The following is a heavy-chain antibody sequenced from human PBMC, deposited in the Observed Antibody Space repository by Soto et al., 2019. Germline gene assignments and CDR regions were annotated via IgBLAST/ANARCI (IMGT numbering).Heavy chain of an antibody. CDR3: ARPSDYSNYVFFLDYYYGMDV. V-gene: IGHV1-69*01. J-gene: IGHJ6*02. CDR1: GGTFSSYA. D-gene: IGHD4-4*01. Sequence: QVQLVQSGAEVKKPGSSVKVSCKASGGTFSSYAISWVRQAPGQGLEWMGGIIPIFGTANYAQMFQGRVTITADESTSTAYMELSSLSSEDTAVYYCARPSDYSNYVFFLDYYYGMDVWGQGTTVTVSS. CDR2: IIPIFGTA.